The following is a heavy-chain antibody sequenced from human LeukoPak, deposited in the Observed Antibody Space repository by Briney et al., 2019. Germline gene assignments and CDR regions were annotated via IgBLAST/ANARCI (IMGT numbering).Heavy chain of an antibody. D-gene: IGHD6-13*01. Sequence: SETLSPTCTISGASINSGFYWGWIRQPPGKGLEWMVSFYKSGTTYYNSSLKSRVSISIDTSKTQFSLKLNSVTAADTAVYYCAGYLAGQPSGPNRWGPGTLVTVSS. CDR2: FYKSGTT. J-gene: IGHJ5*02. CDR3: AGYLAGQPSGPNR. V-gene: IGHV4-38-2*02. CDR1: GASINSGFY.